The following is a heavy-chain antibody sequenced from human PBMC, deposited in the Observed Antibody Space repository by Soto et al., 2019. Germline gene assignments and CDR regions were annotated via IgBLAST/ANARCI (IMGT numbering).Heavy chain of an antibody. V-gene: IGHV4-59*01. CDR1: GDSISGYY. D-gene: IGHD2-15*01. Sequence: HVQLQESGPRLVKPSETLSLTCTVSGDSISGYYWSWIRQPPGKGLQWIGYIYYTGTINYNPSLKGRVTRSVDTSKNQFSLQVSSVTAEDTAVYFCAKYRRTDAEGYTFDYWGQGALVTVSS. CDR3: AKYRRTDAEGYTFDY. CDR2: IYYTGTI. J-gene: IGHJ4*02.